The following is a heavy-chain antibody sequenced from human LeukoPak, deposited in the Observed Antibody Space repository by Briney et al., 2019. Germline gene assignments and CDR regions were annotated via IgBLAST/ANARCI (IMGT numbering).Heavy chain of an antibody. CDR1: GFTFSSYA. CDR2: ISGSGGST. CDR3: ANDSVRVARGYFDY. Sequence: QAGGSLRLSCAASGFTFSSYAMSWVRQAPGKGLEWVSAISGSGGSTYYADSVKGRFTISRDNSKNTLYLQMNSLRAEDTAVYYCANDSVRVARGYFDYWGQGTLVTVSS. D-gene: IGHD3-10*02. J-gene: IGHJ4*02. V-gene: IGHV3-23*01.